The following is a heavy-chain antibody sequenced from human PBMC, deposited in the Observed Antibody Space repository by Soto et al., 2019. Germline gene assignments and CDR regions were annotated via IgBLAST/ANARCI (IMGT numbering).Heavy chain of an antibody. J-gene: IGHJ4*02. CDR3: ARDLYSGPFDY. D-gene: IGHD2-15*01. CDR2: IYYSGST. V-gene: IGHV4-59*01. Sequence: SETLSLTCTVSGGSISSYYWSWIRQPPGKGLEWIGYIYYSGSTNYNPSLKSRVTISVDTSKNQFSLKLSSVTAADTAVYYCARDLYSGPFDYWGQGTLVTVSS. CDR1: GGSISSYY.